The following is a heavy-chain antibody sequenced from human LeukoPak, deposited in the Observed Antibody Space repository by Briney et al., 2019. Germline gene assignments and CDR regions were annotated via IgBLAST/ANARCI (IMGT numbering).Heavy chain of an antibody. J-gene: IGHJ5*02. Sequence: PSGTLSLTCAVYGGSFSGYYWSWIRQPPGKGLEWIGEINHSGSTNYNPSLKSRVTISVDTSKNQFSLKLSSVTAADTAVYYCARGQKWGRSWFDPWGQGTLVTVSS. CDR2: INHSGST. D-gene: IGHD3-16*01. CDR3: ARGQKWGRSWFDP. CDR1: GGSFSGYY. V-gene: IGHV4-34*01.